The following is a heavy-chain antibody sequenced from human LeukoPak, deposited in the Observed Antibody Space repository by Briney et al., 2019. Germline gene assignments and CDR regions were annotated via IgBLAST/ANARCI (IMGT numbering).Heavy chain of an antibody. CDR2: IIPIFGTA. CDR3: ARPGPQNGAYCGGDCSIPLYYSYYGMDV. J-gene: IGHJ6*02. Sequence: SVKVSCKASGGAFSSYAISWVRQAPGQGLEWMGGIIPIFGTANYAQKFQGRVTITADESTSTAYMELSSLRSEDTAVYYCARPGPQNGAYCGGDCSIPLYYSYYGMDVWGQGTTVTVSS. V-gene: IGHV1-69*13. CDR1: GGAFSSYA. D-gene: IGHD2-21*02.